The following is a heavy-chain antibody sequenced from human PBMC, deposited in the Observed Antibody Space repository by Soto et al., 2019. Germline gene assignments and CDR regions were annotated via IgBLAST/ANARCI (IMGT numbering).Heavy chain of an antibody. Sequence: GGSLRLSCAASGFTFSSYAMHWVRQAPGKGLEWVAVISYDGSNKYYADSVKGRFTISRDNSKNTLYLQMNSLRAEDTAVYYCARSPPIMSIAAAGTFDYWGQGTLVTVSS. CDR1: GFTFSSYA. CDR2: ISYDGSNK. CDR3: ARSPPIMSIAAAGTFDY. J-gene: IGHJ4*02. D-gene: IGHD6-13*01. V-gene: IGHV3-30-3*01.